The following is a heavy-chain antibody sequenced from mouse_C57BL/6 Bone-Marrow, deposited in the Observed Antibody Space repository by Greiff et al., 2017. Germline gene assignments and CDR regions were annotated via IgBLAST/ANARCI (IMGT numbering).Heavy chain of an antibody. Sequence: EVNLVESGGGLVKPGGSLKLSCAASGFTFSSYAMSWVRQTPEKRLEWVATISDGGSYTYYPDNVKGRFSISRDNAKNNLYLQMSHLKSEDTAMYYCARGGYFDYWGQGTTLTVSS. D-gene: IGHD1-1*02. CDR2: ISDGGSYT. CDR3: ARGGYFDY. J-gene: IGHJ2*01. CDR1: GFTFSSYA. V-gene: IGHV5-4*03.